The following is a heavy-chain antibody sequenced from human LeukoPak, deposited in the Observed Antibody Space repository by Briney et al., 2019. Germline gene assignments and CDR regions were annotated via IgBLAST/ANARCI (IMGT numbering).Heavy chain of an antibody. CDR1: GFPFSSYA. D-gene: IGHD5-12*01. Sequence: GGSLRLSCSASGFPFSSYAMHWVRQAPGKGLEYVSSISSNGGSTYYADSVKGRFTISRDNSKNTLYLQMSSLRAEDTAVYYCVKGIVATISYFDYWGQGTLVTVSS. CDR3: VKGIVATISYFDY. V-gene: IGHV3-64D*06. J-gene: IGHJ4*02. CDR2: ISSNGGST.